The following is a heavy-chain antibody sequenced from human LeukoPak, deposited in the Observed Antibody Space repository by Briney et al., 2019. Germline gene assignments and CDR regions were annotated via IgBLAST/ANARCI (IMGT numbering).Heavy chain of an antibody. CDR2: TSSDLNVK. J-gene: IGHJ4*02. Sequence: GRPLRLSSAASGFTFRNYVIHWVRQAPGKVREWVAVTSSDLNVKLYADSVKGRFTISRDNSRSILYLQMNSMRPEDTAIYYCAREGYYGSGSPPSLYFDYWGQGTLVTVSS. CDR3: AREGYYGSGSPPSLYFDY. V-gene: IGHV3-30-3*01. CDR1: GFTFRNYV. D-gene: IGHD3-10*01.